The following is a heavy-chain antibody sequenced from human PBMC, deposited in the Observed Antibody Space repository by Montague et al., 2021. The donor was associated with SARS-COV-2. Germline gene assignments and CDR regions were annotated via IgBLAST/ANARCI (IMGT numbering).Heavy chain of an antibody. J-gene: IGHJ4*02. CDR1: GGSFSGYW. CDR3: ARGAPGY. Sequence: SETLSLTCAVYGGSFSGYWWTWIRQSPGKGLEWIEGINDSGTTKYNPSLKSRVTISVDTSKNQFSLDLTSVTVADTAVYYCARGAPGYWGQGTLVTVSS. V-gene: IGHV4-34*01. CDR2: INDSGTT.